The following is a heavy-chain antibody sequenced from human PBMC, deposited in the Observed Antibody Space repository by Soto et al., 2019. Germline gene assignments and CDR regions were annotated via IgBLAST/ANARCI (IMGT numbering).Heavy chain of an antibody. V-gene: IGHV1-69*06. D-gene: IGHD1-20*01. Sequence: SVKVSCKASGGTFSSYAISWVRQAPGQGLEWMGGVIPIFGTANYAQKFQGRVTITADKSTSTAYMELSSLRSEDTAVYYCAISLTGTTRRAGDYWGQGTLVTVSS. CDR2: VIPIFGTA. CDR1: GGTFSSYA. J-gene: IGHJ4*02. CDR3: AISLTGTTRRAGDY.